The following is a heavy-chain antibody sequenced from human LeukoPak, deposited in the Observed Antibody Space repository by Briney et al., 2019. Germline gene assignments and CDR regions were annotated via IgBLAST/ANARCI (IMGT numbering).Heavy chain of an antibody. Sequence: GGSLRLSCAASGFTFSSYSMNWVRQASGKGLEWVGRIRSKANSYATAYAASVKGRFTISRDDSKNTAYLQMNSLKTEDTAVYYCTRPHREHRGYSYPADYWGQGTLVTVSS. CDR2: IRSKANSYAT. CDR3: TRPHREHRGYSYPADY. D-gene: IGHD5-18*01. J-gene: IGHJ4*02. CDR1: GFTFSSYS. V-gene: IGHV3-73*01.